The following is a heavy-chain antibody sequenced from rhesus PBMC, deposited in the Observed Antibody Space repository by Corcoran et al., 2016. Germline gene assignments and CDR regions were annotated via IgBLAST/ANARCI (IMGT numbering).Heavy chain of an antibody. Sequence: QVQPQESGPGLVKPSETLSLTCAVSGYSISSGYYWGWIRQPPGKGLEWIGSIYGRGGSNYLNPSPKGRVTLSVDQFKNRFALKLSSVTAAGTAVYYWARVGSSWSEWDTVGTEWYFDLWGPGTPITISS. CDR2: IYGRGGSN. CDR3: ARVGSSWSEWDTVGTEWYFDL. CDR1: GYSISSGYY. J-gene: IGHJ2*01. V-gene: IGHV4S14*01. D-gene: IGHD5-42*01.